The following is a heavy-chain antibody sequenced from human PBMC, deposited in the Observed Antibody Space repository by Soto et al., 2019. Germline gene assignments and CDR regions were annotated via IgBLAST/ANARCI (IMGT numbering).Heavy chain of an antibody. D-gene: IGHD3-22*01. CDR1: VFNFVTYS. V-gene: IGHV3-21*01. Sequence: PGGSLRLACAASVFNFVTYSLIWVRQAPGKGLEWVASISSSAVYIDYADSVKGRYTISRDNANNSLYLQMNSLRAEDTATYYCVRDGLDYYDTERLYFDNWGQGTLVTVSS. CDR2: ISSSAVYI. J-gene: IGHJ4*02. CDR3: VRDGLDYYDTERLYFDN.